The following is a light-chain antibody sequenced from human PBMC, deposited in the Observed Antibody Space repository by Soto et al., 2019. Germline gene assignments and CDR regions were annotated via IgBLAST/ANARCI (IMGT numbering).Light chain of an antibody. J-gene: IGLJ3*02. V-gene: IGLV1-44*01. Sequence: QSVLTQPPSASGTPGQRVTISCSGSSSNLGSNSVNWYQQVPGTAPKRLISSDNQRPSGVPDRFSGSQSGTSASRAISGLQSEDEADYHCGAWDDSLKGWVFGGGTTLTVL. CDR1: SSNLGSNS. CDR2: SDN. CDR3: GAWDDSLKGWV.